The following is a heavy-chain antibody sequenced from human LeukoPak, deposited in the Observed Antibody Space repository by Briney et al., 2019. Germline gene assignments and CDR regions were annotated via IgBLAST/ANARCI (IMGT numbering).Heavy chain of an antibody. CDR1: GFTFSSFA. CDR3: ARATGGKMEDAFDI. D-gene: IGHD2-15*01. Sequence: GGSLRLSCAASGFTFSSFAMTWVRQAPGTGLEWVSTLRSNGDTAYNADSVKGRFTISRDNARNSLYLQMNSLRAEDTAVYYCARATGGKMEDAFDIWGQGTMVTVSS. J-gene: IGHJ3*02. V-gene: IGHV3-23*01. CDR2: LRSNGDTA.